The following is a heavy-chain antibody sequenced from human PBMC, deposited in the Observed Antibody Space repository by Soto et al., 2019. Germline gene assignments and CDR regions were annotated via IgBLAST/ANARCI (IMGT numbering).Heavy chain of an antibody. Sequence: GVSVKVSCKASGYPFDTYGINWVRQAPGQRPEWMGWISAYNGQTDYAQNFQGRVTMATDTSTNTAYMELRNLRSDDTAVYYCANYSEKPYEAYLQQWGRGTLVTVSS. V-gene: IGHV1-18*01. CDR3: ANYSEKPYEAYLQQ. CDR1: GYPFDTYG. D-gene: IGHD2-21*01. CDR2: ISAYNGQT. J-gene: IGHJ1*01.